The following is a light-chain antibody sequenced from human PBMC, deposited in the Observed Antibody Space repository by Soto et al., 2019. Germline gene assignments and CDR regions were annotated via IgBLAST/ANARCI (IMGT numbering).Light chain of an antibody. CDR3: QQYGTTPPYT. Sequence: EMELTQSPGTLSLSPGDRATLSCRASQSVSGSYLAWYQQTPGQSPSLLIYGSSDSATGSPDRFSGSGSGTDFSLTIIRVVPEDFAVYYCQQYGTTPPYTFGQGTKLEIK. V-gene: IGKV3-20*01. CDR1: QSVSGSY. CDR2: GSS. J-gene: IGKJ2*01.